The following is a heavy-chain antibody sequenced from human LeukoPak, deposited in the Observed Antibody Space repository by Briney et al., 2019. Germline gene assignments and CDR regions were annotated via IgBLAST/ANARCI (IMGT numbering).Heavy chain of an antibody. CDR2: ISGSGGST. D-gene: IGHD1-26*01. V-gene: IGHV3-23*01. Sequence: RAGGSLRLSCAASGFTFSSYAMSWARQAPGKGLEWVSAISGSGGSTYYADSVKGRFTISRDNSRNTLYLQMNSLRAEDTAVYYCAKHGSSYYYYYMDVWGKGTTVTVSS. CDR3: AKHGSSYYYYYMDV. J-gene: IGHJ6*03. CDR1: GFTFSSYA.